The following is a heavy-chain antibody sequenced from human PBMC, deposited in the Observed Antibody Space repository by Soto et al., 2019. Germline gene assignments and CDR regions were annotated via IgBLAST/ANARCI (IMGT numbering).Heavy chain of an antibody. CDR2: IYYSGST. Sequence: SETLSLTCTVSGGSISSGDYYWSWIRQPPGKGLEWIGYIYYSGSTNYNPSLKSRVTISVDTSKNQFSLKLSSVTAADTAVYYCARDRLIAAAGTHLFDPRGQGTLVTVSS. V-gene: IGHV4-61*08. CDR3: ARDRLIAAAGTHLFDP. J-gene: IGHJ5*02. D-gene: IGHD6-13*01. CDR1: GGSISSGDYY.